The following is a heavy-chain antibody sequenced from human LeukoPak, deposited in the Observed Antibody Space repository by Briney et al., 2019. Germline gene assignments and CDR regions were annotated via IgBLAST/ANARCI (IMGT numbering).Heavy chain of an antibody. Sequence: SETLSLTCAVYGGSFSGYYWSWIRQPPRKGLEWIGEINHSGSTNYNPSLKSRVTISVDTSKNQFSLKLSSVTAADTAVYYCASPSPRGNYDSSGYYYYFDYWGQGTLVTVSS. D-gene: IGHD3-22*01. CDR2: INHSGST. J-gene: IGHJ4*02. V-gene: IGHV4-34*01. CDR3: ASPSPRGNYDSSGYYYYFDY. CDR1: GGSFSGYY.